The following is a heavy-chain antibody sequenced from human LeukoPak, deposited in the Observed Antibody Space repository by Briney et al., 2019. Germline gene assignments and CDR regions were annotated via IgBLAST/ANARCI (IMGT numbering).Heavy chain of an antibody. Sequence: GGSLRLSCAASGFTFSSYWMSWVRQAPGKGLEWVANIKQDGSEKYYVDSVKGRFTISRDNAKNSLYLQMSSLRAEDTAVYYCARVGKMYYYDSSGFDYWGQGTLVTVSS. CDR1: GFTFSSYW. CDR3: ARVGKMYYYDSSGFDY. CDR2: IKQDGSEK. J-gene: IGHJ4*02. D-gene: IGHD3-22*01. V-gene: IGHV3-7*01.